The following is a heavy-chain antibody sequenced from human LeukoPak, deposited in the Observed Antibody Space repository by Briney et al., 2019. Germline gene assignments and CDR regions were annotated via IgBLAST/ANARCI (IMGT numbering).Heavy chain of an antibody. CDR1: GGSMSDYY. CDR3: ARRGYFDY. Sequence: SSETLSLTCTVSGGSMSDYYWGWIRQPPGKRLEWIGHIYYSGSAYYNPSLKSRVTISIDASKNQFSLKLTSVTAADTAIYYCARRGYFDYWGQGILVTVSA. CDR2: IYYSGSA. V-gene: IGHV4-59*08. J-gene: IGHJ4*02.